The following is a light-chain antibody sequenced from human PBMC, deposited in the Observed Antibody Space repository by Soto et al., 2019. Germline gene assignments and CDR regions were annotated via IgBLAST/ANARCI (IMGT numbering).Light chain of an antibody. CDR3: ETWDINTHVV. V-gene: IGLV4-60*02. CDR1: SGHSTYI. CDR2: IEGSGSY. J-gene: IGLJ2*01. Sequence: QLVLTLSSSASASLGSSVKLTCTLSSGHSTYIIAWHQQQPGKAPRYLMKIEGSGSYNKGSGGPDRFSGSSSGADRYLTISDLQFEDEADYYCETWDINTHVVFGGGTKLTVL.